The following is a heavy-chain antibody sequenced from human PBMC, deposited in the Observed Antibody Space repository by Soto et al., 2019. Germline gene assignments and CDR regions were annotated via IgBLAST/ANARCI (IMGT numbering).Heavy chain of an antibody. V-gene: IGHV4-4*02. CDR2: IHHSGSA. D-gene: IGHD6-6*01. J-gene: IGHJ4*02. Sequence: PSETLSLTCAVSGGSIISSLWWSWVRQPPGKGLEWIGEIHHSGSANYNPSLKSRVTISVDKSTNQLSLKLTSVTAADTAVYYCARVGSSIPARPSDYWGQGPLVTVSS. CDR1: GGSIISSLW. CDR3: ARVGSSIPARPSDY.